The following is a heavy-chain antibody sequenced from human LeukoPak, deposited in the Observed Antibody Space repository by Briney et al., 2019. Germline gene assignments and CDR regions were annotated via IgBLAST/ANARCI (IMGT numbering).Heavy chain of an antibody. D-gene: IGHD6-19*01. CDR2: IKQDGSVQ. Sequence: GGSLRLSCTASGFTFSNYWMSWGRQAPGKGLEWVANIKQDGSVQYYVDSVKGRFTISRDNAKNSLYLQMNSLRAEDTAVYYCARKWAVAGSSYFDYWGQGTLVTVSS. CDR3: ARKWAVAGSSYFDY. CDR1: GFTFSNYW. J-gene: IGHJ4*02. V-gene: IGHV3-7*03.